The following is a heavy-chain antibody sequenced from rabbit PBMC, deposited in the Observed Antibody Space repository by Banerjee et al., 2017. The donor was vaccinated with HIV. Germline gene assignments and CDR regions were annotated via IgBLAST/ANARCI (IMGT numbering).Heavy chain of an antibody. D-gene: IGHD6-1*01. CDR1: GFDFSSSYW. Sequence: QEQLEESGGDLVKPGASLTLTCTASGFDFSSSYWICWVRQAPGKGLEWIGCIYTGSSGITYYASWVNGRFTISKASWTTVTLQMTSLTAADTATYFCAREEYVGYGYANLWGQGTLVTVS. CDR3: AREEYVGYGYANL. V-gene: IGHV1S45*01. J-gene: IGHJ4*01. CDR2: IYTGSSGIT.